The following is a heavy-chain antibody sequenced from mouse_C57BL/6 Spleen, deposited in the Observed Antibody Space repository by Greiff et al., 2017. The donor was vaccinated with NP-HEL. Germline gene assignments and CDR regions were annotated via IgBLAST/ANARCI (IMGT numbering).Heavy chain of an antibody. CDR1: GYTFTDYY. CDR3: ARSRAYSNYEFAY. V-gene: IGHV1-19*01. Sequence: EVQLQQSGPVLVKPGASVKMSCKASGYTFTDYYMNWVKQSHGKSLEWIGVINPYNGGTSYNQKFKGKATLTVDKSSSTAYMELNSLTSEDSAVYYCARSRAYSNYEFAYWGQGTLVTVSA. CDR2: INPYNGGT. D-gene: IGHD2-5*01. J-gene: IGHJ3*01.